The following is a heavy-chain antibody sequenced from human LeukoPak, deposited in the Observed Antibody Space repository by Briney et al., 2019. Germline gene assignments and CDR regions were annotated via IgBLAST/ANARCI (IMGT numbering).Heavy chain of an antibody. CDR2: IKSDGSST. CDR3: ARDLVSVAAPDHYYYYMDV. D-gene: IGHD6-6*01. V-gene: IGHV3-74*01. Sequence: PGGPLRLSCAASGFTFSSYWMHWVRQAPGKGLVWVSHIKSDGSSTTYADSVKGRFTISRDNAKNTLYLLMNSLRAEDTAVYFCARDLVSVAAPDHYYYYMDVWGRGTTVTVSS. CDR1: GFTFSSYW. J-gene: IGHJ6*03.